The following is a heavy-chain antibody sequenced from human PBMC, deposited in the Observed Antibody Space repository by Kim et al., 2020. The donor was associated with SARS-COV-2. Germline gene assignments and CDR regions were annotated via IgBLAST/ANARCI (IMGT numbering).Heavy chain of an antibody. D-gene: IGHD3-22*01. CDR2: IILLYGTL. J-gene: IGHJ5*02. Sequence: SVKVSCTASGGTFSNYAISWVRQAPGQGLEWMGEIILLYGTLNDAQKFQDRLKITADESTTTVYMELSSLTSADTAVYYCARGSSGWLDPWGQGTLVTVSS. V-gene: IGHV1-69*13. CDR3: ARGSSGWLDP. CDR1: GGTFSNYA.